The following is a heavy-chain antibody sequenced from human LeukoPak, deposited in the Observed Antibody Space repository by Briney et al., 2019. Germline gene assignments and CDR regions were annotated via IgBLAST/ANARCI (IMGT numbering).Heavy chain of an antibody. Sequence: GSLRLSCAASGFTFSSYSMHWVRQAPGKGLEWVGSIYHSGKIYYNPSLKSRVAISVDTSKNQVSLKLTSVTAADTAVYYCTRLNVGEWLSVDDWGQGTLVTVSS. V-gene: IGHV4-38-2*01. CDR3: TRLNVGEWLSVDD. D-gene: IGHD3-9*01. CDR1: GFTFSSYS. CDR2: IYHSGKI. J-gene: IGHJ4*02.